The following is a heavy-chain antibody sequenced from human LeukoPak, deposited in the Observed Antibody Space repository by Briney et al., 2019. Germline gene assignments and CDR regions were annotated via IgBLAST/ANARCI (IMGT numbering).Heavy chain of an antibody. Sequence: VSSVKVSCKASGYNFIAYYIHWVRQAPGQGLEWMGRINPNSGGTNYAQKFQGRVIMTRDTSISTAYMELLILTSDDAAMYYCAREGPGDLAYWGQGTLVTVSS. D-gene: IGHD1-14*01. CDR2: INPNSGGT. CDR3: AREGPGDLAY. CDR1: GYNFIAYY. J-gene: IGHJ4*02. V-gene: IGHV1-2*06.